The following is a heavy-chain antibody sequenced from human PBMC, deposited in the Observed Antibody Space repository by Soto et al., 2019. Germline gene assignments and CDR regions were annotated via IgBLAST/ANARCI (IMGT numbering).Heavy chain of an antibody. Sequence: QVQLVQSGAEVKKPGASVKVSGKACGYTFTSYYMHWVRQAPGQGLEWMGMINPSGGSTSYAQKFQGRVTMTRDTSTSTVYMELSSLRSEDTAVYYCARDYYGSGSYGGTDWYFDLWGRGTLVTVSS. CDR3: ARDYYGSGSYGGTDWYFDL. CDR2: INPSGGST. V-gene: IGHV1-46*03. D-gene: IGHD3-10*01. J-gene: IGHJ2*01. CDR1: GYTFTSYY.